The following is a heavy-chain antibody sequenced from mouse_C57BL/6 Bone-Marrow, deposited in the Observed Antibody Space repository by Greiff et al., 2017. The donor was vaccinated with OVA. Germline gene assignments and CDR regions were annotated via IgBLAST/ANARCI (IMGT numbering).Heavy chain of an antibody. CDR1: GFNIKDDY. Sequence: FQLQQSGAELVRPGASVKLSCTASGFNIKDDYMHWVKQRPEQGLEWLGWIDPENGDTDYASKFQGKATITADTASNTASLQLSSLTSEDTAVYYCGAPTVDGYWGQGTTLTVSS. CDR2: IDPENGDT. D-gene: IGHD1-1*01. J-gene: IGHJ2*01. CDR3: GAPTVDGY. V-gene: IGHV14-4*01.